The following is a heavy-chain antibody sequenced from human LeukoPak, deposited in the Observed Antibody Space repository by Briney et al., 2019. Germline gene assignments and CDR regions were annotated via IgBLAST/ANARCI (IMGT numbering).Heavy chain of an antibody. CDR2: IHPGDSHT. V-gene: IGHV5-51*01. CDR1: GYRFTTYW. D-gene: IGHD3-22*01. CDR3: ARGAVSSGYSADYFDY. Sequence: GESLKISCKASGYRFTTYWIAWVRQMPGKGLEWMGIIHPGDSHTTYSPSFQGQVTISADKSISTASLQWSGLKASETAIYYCARGAVSSGYSADYFDYWGQGALVTVSS. J-gene: IGHJ4*02.